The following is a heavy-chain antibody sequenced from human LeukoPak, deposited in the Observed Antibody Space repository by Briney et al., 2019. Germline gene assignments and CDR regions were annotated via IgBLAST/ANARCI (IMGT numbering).Heavy chain of an antibody. D-gene: IGHD3-10*01. CDR2: IYYSGST. V-gene: IGHV4-39*01. CDR1: GGSISSSSHY. CDR3: ARIHGSGSYYNPQNWFDP. Sequence: SETLSLTCTVSGGSISSSSHYWGWIRQPPGKGLEWIGSIYYSGSTYYNPSLKSRVTISVDTSKNQFYLKLRSVTAADTAVYHCARIHGSGSYYNPQNWFDPWGQGTLVIVST. J-gene: IGHJ5*02.